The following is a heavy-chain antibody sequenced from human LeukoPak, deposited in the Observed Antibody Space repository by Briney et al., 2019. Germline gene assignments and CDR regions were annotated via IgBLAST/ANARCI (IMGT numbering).Heavy chain of an antibody. V-gene: IGHV4-4*07. J-gene: IGHJ4*02. CDR3: ATSIKYSNSLDH. CDR1: GGSISSYY. Sequence: SETLSLTCTVSGGSISSYYWSWLRQPAGKGLEWIGRIYTSGSTNYNPSLKSRVTMSVDTSKNQFSLKLSSVTAADTAVYYCATSIKYSNSLDHWGQGTLVTVSS. CDR2: IYTSGST. D-gene: IGHD2/OR15-2a*01.